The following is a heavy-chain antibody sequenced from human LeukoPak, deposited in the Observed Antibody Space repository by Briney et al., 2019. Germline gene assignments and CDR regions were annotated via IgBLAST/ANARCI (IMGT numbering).Heavy chain of an antibody. D-gene: IGHD6-13*01. CDR3: ASAAAGINYYYYMDV. CDR1: GGSFSGYY. V-gene: IGHV4-34*01. Sequence: SETLSLTCAVYGGSFSGYYWSWIRQPPGKGLEWIGEINHSGSTNYNPSLKSRVTISVDTSKNQFSLKLSSVTAADTAVYYCASAAAGINYYYYMDVWGQGTTVTVSS. J-gene: IGHJ6*03. CDR2: INHSGST.